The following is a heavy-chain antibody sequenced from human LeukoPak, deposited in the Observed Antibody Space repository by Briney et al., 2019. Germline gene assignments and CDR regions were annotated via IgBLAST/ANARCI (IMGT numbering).Heavy chain of an antibody. Sequence: GGSLRLSCAAPGFTFSSYAMSWVRQAPGKGLEWVSIISGSGGSTYYADSVKGRFTISRDNSKNTLYLQMNSLRAEDTAIYYCARTSTGRYVDYWGQGTLVTVSS. CDR2: ISGSGGST. V-gene: IGHV3-23*01. CDR3: ARTSTGRYVDY. CDR1: GFTFSSYA. J-gene: IGHJ4*02. D-gene: IGHD1-26*01.